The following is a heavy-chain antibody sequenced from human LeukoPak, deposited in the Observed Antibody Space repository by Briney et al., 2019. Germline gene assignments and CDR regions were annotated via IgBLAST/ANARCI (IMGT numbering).Heavy chain of an antibody. J-gene: IGHJ4*02. CDR3: ARDQIYSSSSLDY. CDR1: GYTFTGYY. D-gene: IGHD6-6*01. Sequence: ASVKVSCKASGYTFTGYYMHWVRQAPGQGLEWMGWINPNSGGTNYAQKFQGRVTMTRDTSISTAYMELSRLRSDDTAVYYCARDQIYSSSSLDYWGQGTLVTVSS. CDR2: INPNSGGT. V-gene: IGHV1-2*02.